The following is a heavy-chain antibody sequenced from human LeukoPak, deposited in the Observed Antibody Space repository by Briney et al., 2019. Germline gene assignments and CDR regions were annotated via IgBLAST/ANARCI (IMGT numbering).Heavy chain of an antibody. CDR1: GFSFNTYE. CDR3: VRGIVGTGQFYFHH. D-gene: IGHD1-26*01. CDR2: NTDRGVST. Sequence: PGGSLRLSCTGSGFSFNTYEMSWVRQAPGKGLEWISYNTDRGVSTDYADSVKGRFTISRDNAKNSLYLQMDSLRAEDTAVYFCVRGIVGTGQFYFHHWGQGTLVTVSS. J-gene: IGHJ4*02. V-gene: IGHV3-48*03.